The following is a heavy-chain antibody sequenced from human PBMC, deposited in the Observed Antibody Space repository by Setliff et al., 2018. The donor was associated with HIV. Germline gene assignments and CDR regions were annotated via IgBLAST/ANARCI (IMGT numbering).Heavy chain of an antibody. CDR2: ILSTGERT. CDR3: AKEFEASGLGYFDS. V-gene: IGHV3-23*01. D-gene: IGHD3-22*01. CDR1: GFTFSNYA. Sequence: PGGSLRLSCAASGFTFSNYAMSWIRQAPGEGLEWVSAILSTGERTFYADSVKGRFTISRDNSKNTVYLQMNSLRAEDTAEYYCAKEFEASGLGYFDSWGRGTLVTVSS. J-gene: IGHJ4*02.